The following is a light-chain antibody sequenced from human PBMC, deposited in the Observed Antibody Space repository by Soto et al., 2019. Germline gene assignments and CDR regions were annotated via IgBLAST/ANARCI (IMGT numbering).Light chain of an antibody. J-gene: IGLJ1*01. Sequence: QSALTQPASVSGSPGQSIAISCTGTSSDIGSYDFVSWYQQHPDKAPKLIIYEVTKRPSGVSTRFSGSKSGNTASLTISGRQAEDEGDYYCGSHTSGSTRVFGTGTKVTVL. CDR2: EVT. CDR3: GSHTSGSTRV. CDR1: SSDIGSYDF. V-gene: IGLV2-14*01.